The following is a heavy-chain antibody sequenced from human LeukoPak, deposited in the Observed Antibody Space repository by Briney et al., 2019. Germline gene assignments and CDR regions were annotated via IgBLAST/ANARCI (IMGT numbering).Heavy chain of an antibody. J-gene: IGHJ3*02. CDR2: FDPEDGET. D-gene: IGHD3-10*01. CDR3: ATDLWFGVSGAFDI. CDR1: GYTLTELS. Sequence: ASVKVSCKVSGYTLTELSMHWLRQAPGKGLEWMGGFDPEDGETIYAQKFQGRVTMTEDTSTDTAYMELSSLRSEDTAVYYCATDLWFGVSGAFDIWGQGTMVTVSS. V-gene: IGHV1-24*01.